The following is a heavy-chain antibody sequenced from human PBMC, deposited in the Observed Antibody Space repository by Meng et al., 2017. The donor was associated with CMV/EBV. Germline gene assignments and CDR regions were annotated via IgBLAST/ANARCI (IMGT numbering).Heavy chain of an antibody. J-gene: IGHJ6*02. CDR1: GFTFSSYE. CDR3: AREERSGWKYYYGMDV. D-gene: IGHD6-19*01. CDR2: ISSSGSTI. V-gene: IGHV3-48*03. Sequence: GGSLRLSCAASGFTFSSYEMNWVRQAPGKGLEWVSYISSSGSTIYYADSVKGRFTISRDNAKNSLYLQMNSLRAEDTAVYYCAREERSGWKYYYGMDVWGQGTTVTVSS.